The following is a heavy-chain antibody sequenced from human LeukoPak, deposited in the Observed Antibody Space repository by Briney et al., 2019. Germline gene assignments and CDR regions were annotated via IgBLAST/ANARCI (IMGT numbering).Heavy chain of an antibody. J-gene: IGHJ4*02. D-gene: IGHD4-17*01. CDR2: IRYDGSNK. CDR1: GFTFSSYG. V-gene: IGHV3-30*02. CDR3: ARDYGDPYGEFDY. Sequence: GGSLRLSCAASGFTFSSYGMHWVRQAPGKGLEWVAFIRYDGSNKYYADSVKGRFTISRDNSKNTLYLQMNSLRAEDTAVYYCARDYGDPYGEFDYWGQGTLVTVSS.